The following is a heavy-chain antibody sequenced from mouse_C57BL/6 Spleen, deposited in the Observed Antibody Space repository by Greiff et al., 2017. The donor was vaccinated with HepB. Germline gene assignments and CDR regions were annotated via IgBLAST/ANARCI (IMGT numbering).Heavy chain of an antibody. CDR2: ISYSGST. J-gene: IGHJ1*03. CDR3: ARHYDYDEGYFDV. CDR1: GYSITSGYD. D-gene: IGHD2-4*01. Sequence: DVMLVESGPGMVKPSQTLSLTCTVTGYSITSGYDWHWIRHFPGNKLEWMGYISYSGSTNYNPSLKSRISITHDTSKNHFFLKLNSVTTEDTATYYCARHYDYDEGYFDVWGTGTTVTVSS. V-gene: IGHV3-1*01.